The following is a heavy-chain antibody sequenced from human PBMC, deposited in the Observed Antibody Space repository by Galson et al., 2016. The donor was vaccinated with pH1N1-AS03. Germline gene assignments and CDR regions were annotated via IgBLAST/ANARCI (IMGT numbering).Heavy chain of an antibody. Sequence: SLRLSCAASGFTFNTYAMNWVRQAPGKGLEWVSSISADGINTYYADSLKGRFTISRDNSRNTVSLQMNSLRDEDTAVYYCAKTTGGVSKSGAFDVWGQGTMVTVSS. CDR1: GFTFNTYA. V-gene: IGHV3-23*01. CDR2: ISADGINT. J-gene: IGHJ3*01. CDR3: AKTTGGVSKSGAFDV. D-gene: IGHD1-1*01.